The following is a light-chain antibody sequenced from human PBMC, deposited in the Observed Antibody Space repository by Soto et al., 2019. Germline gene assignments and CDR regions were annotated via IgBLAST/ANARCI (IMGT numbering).Light chain of an antibody. J-gene: IGLJ3*02. Sequence: NFMLTQPHSVSQSPGKTVTISCTRSSGNIASAYVQWYQQRPGSAPTTVIYEDDQRPSGVPDRFSGSIDSSSNSASLTISGLKTEDEADYYCQSFDSNNPCVFGGGTKVTVL. CDR2: EDD. CDR3: QSFDSNNPCV. CDR1: SGNIASAY. V-gene: IGLV6-57*04.